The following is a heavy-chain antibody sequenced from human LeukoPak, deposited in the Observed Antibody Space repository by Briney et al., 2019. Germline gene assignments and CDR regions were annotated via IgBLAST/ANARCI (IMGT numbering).Heavy chain of an antibody. CDR2: ISSNGGST. CDR3: VKDSSSGSYFDY. CDR1: GFTSSRYA. V-gene: IGHV3-64D*06. D-gene: IGHD3-10*01. J-gene: IGHJ4*02. Sequence: GGSLRLSCSASGFTSSRYAMHWVRQAPGKGLEYVSAISSNGGSTYYADSVKGRFTVSRDNSRNTLHLQMSSLRVEDTAVYYCVKDSSSGSYFDYWGQGTLVTVSS.